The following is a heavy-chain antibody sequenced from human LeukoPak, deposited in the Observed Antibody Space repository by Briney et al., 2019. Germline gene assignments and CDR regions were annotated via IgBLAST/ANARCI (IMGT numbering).Heavy chain of an antibody. D-gene: IGHD3-22*01. J-gene: IGHJ4*02. CDR3: ARDQYYYDSSGYYPAGY. CDR1: GYTFTSYY. Sequence: ASVKVSCKASGYTFTSYYMHWVRQAPGQGLEWMGWINPNSGGTNYAQKFRGRVTMTRDTSISTAYMELSRLRSDDTAVYYCARDQYYYDSSGYYPAGYWGQGTLVTVSS. CDR2: INPNSGGT. V-gene: IGHV1-2*02.